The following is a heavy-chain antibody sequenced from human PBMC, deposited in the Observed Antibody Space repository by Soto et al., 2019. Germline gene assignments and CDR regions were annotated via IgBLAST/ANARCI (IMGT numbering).Heavy chain of an antibody. D-gene: IGHD4-17*01. Sequence: QVQLVQSGAEVKKPGSSVKVSCKASGGTFSSYAISWVRQAPGQGLEWMGGIIPIFGTANYAQKFQGRVTITADKSTSTAYMELSRLRSEDTAVYYCASYGDYADARYFDLWGRGPLVTVSS. CDR3: ASYGDYADARYFDL. J-gene: IGHJ2*01. V-gene: IGHV1-69*06. CDR1: GGTFSSYA. CDR2: IIPIFGTA.